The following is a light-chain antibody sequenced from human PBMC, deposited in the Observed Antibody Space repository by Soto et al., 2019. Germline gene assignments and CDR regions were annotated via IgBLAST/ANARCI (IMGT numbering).Light chain of an antibody. V-gene: IGKV1D-12*01. J-gene: IGKJ4*01. CDR1: EGVSTW. CDR3: QQANSLPLA. Sequence: DMQMTQSPSSVSASVGDRVTITCGASEGVSTWLAWYQQKPGKAPKLLIYAASSLQSGVPSRFSGSGSGTDFTLTINNLQPEDFATYYCQQANSLPLAFGGGTKVEIK. CDR2: AAS.